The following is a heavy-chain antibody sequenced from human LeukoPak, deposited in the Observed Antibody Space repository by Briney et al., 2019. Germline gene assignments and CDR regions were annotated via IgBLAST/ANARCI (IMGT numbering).Heavy chain of an antibody. CDR1: TVIFRKYW. CDR2: IAHDGSVK. CDR3: AFFVREPQN. J-gene: IGHJ1*01. Sequence: PGGSLRLSCAASTVIFRKYWVGWARQAPGKGLEWVANIAHDGSVKWYVDSVKGRFIISRDNARDSLYLQMNGLRVEDTAIYYCAFFVREPQNWGQGTLVTFSS. D-gene: IGHD3-10*02. V-gene: IGHV3-7*01.